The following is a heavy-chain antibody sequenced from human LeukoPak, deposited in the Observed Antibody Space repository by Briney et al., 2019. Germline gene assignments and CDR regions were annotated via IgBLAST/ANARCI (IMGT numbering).Heavy chain of an antibody. Sequence: GGSLRLSCAASGFTFSSYAMHWVRQAPGKGLEWVAVISYDGSNKYYADSVKGRFTISRDNSKNTLYLQMNSLRAEDTAVYYCARDSAVVANFDYWGQGTLVTVSS. D-gene: IGHD2-15*01. CDR3: ARDSAVVANFDY. J-gene: IGHJ4*02. CDR1: GFTFSSYA. CDR2: ISYDGSNK. V-gene: IGHV3-30-3*01.